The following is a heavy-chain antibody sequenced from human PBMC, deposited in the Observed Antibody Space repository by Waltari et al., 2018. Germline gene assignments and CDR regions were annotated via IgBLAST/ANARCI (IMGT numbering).Heavy chain of an antibody. Sequence: EVQLVESGGGLVQPGRSLRLSCAASGFTFGDYAMHWVRQPPGKGLEWVSGISWSGGSIGDADSVKGRFTISRDNAKNSLSLQMNSLTAEDTALYYCAKANYYDGSGYYYKSAFDHWGQGTTVTVSS. CDR3: AKANYYDGSGYYYKSAFDH. J-gene: IGHJ3*01. CDR1: GFTFGDYA. CDR2: ISWSGGSI. D-gene: IGHD3-22*01. V-gene: IGHV3-9*01.